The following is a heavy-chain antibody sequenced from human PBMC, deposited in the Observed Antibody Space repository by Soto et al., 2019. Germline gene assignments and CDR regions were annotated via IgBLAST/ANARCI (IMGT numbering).Heavy chain of an antibody. CDR2: IYYSGST. Sequence: PSETRSRTCTVSGGSISSGGYYWSWIRQHPGKGLEWIGYIYYSGSTYYNPSLKSRVTISVDTSKNQFSLKLSSVTAADTAVYYCARARGGGRDAFDIWGQGTMVTVSS. J-gene: IGHJ3*02. CDR3: ARARGGGRDAFDI. D-gene: IGHD2-15*01. V-gene: IGHV4-31*03. CDR1: GGSISSGGYY.